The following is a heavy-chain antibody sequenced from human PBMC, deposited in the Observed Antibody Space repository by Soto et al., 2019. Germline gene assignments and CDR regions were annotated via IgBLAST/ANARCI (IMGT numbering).Heavy chain of an antibody. V-gene: IGHV1-2*02. CDR2: INPNSGGT. D-gene: IGHD6-19*01. J-gene: IGHJ4*02. CDR3: ARGGGSGWYKVYFFDY. Sequence: ASVKASCKASGYTFTGYDMHWVLQAPGQGLEWMGRINPNSGGTNYAQKFQGRVTMTRDTSISTAYMELSRLRSDDTAVYYCARGGGSGWYKVYFFDYWGQGTLVTVSS. CDR1: GYTFTGYD.